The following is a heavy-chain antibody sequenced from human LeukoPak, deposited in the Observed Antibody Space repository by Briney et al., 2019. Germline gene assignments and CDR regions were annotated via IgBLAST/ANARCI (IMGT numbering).Heavy chain of an antibody. V-gene: IGHV4-59*08. CDR2: IYYSGST. D-gene: IGHD3-10*01. CDR1: GGSISSYY. J-gene: IGHJ5*02. CDR3: ARGFTLLWFGELRANWFDP. Sequence: SETLSLTCTVSGGSISSYYWSWIRQPPGKGLEWIGYIYYSGSTNYNPSLKSRVTISVDTSKNQFPLKLSSVTAADTAVYYCARGFTLLWFGELRANWFDPWGQGTLVTVSS.